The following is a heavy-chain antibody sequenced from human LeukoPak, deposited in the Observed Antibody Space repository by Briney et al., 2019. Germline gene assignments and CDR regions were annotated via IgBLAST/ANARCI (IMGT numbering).Heavy chain of an antibody. V-gene: IGHV4-30-2*01. CDR3: ARGSDYDFWSGSHYFDY. D-gene: IGHD3-3*01. CDR1: GGSISSGGYY. Sequence: SETLSLTCTVSGGSISSGGYYWSWIRQPPGKGLEWIGYIYHSGSTYYNPSLKSRVTISVDRSKNQFSLKLSSVTAADTAVYYCARGSDYDFWSGSHYFDYWGQGTLVTVSS. CDR2: IYHSGST. J-gene: IGHJ4*02.